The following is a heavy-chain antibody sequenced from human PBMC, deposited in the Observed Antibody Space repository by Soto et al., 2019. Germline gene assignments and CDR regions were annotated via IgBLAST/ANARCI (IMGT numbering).Heavy chain of an antibody. CDR2: IKGDGSLT. CDR1: GFAFSNYW. V-gene: IGHV3-74*01. D-gene: IGHD6-13*01. J-gene: IGHJ4*02. Sequence: EVQLVEAGGGLVQPGGSLRLSCEASGFAFSNYWMHWARRSPGKGPEWVSRIKGDGSLTNYADSVKGRFSISRDNAKNTVYLQLPTLRAEDTAVYYCGSDVHDAAAKYWGQGTLVTVSS. CDR3: GSDVHDAAAKY.